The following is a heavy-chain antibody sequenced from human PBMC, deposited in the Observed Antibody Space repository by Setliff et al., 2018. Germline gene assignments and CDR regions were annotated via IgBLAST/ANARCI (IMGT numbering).Heavy chain of an antibody. J-gene: IGHJ4*02. D-gene: IGHD2-8*01. Sequence: GGSLRLSCAASGFTFSNAWMSWVRQAPGKGLEWVGRIKSRTDGGTADYVVPVKGRFTISRDDSKNTLYLYMDSLRGEDTAVYYCVKDPKYGGAWPHPAYFDYWGQGTLVTVSS. CDR2: IKSRTDGGTA. V-gene: IGHV3-15*01. CDR1: GFTFSNAW. CDR3: VKDPKYGGAWPHPAYFDY.